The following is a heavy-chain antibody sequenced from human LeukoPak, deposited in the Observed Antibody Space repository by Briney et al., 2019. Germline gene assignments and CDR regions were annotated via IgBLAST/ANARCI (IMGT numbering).Heavy chain of an antibody. Sequence: PSETLSLTCSVSGDSLSGISYYWGWIRQPPGKGPEWIGKIYYSGSSYNNPSLESRVVISLDTSRNQFSLKLTSVTATDTAVYYCARQGVVGATGFDFWGQGILVTVSS. CDR1: GDSLSGISYY. CDR3: ARQGVVGATGFDF. V-gene: IGHV4-39*01. J-gene: IGHJ4*02. CDR2: IYYSGSS. D-gene: IGHD1-26*01.